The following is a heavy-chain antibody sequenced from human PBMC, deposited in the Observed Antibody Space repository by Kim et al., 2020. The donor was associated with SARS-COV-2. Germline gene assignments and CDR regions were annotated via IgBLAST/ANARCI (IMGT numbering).Heavy chain of an antibody. D-gene: IGHD1-26*01. J-gene: IGHJ4*02. CDR1: ENTFINAY. CDR2: IDPSGDTT. V-gene: IGHV1-46*01. CDR3: ASRTSVRGRYYSGY. Sequence: ASVKVSCKASENTFINAYMHWVRQAPGQGLEWMGIIDPSGDTTTYAQRFQGRITMTRDTSTSTVYMELSSLRSEDTAVYYCASRTSVRGRYYSGYWGQGT.